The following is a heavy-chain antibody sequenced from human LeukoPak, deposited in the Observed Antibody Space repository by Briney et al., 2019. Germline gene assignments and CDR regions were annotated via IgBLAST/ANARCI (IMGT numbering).Heavy chain of an antibody. Sequence: GGSLRLSCAASGFTFDDYAMHWVRQAPGKGLEWVSGISWNSGSIGYADSVKGRFTITRDNAKNSLYLQMNSLRAEDTAVYYCAKADEITFGGVIVTPDYWGQGTLVTVSS. J-gene: IGHJ4*02. CDR3: AKADEITFGGVIVTPDY. CDR2: ISWNSGSI. D-gene: IGHD3-16*02. CDR1: GFTFDDYA. V-gene: IGHV3-9*01.